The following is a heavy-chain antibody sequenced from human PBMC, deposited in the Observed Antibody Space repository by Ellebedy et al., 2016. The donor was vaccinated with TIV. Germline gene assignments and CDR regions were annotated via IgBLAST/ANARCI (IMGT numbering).Heavy chain of an antibody. D-gene: IGHD6-19*01. CDR1: GFVFRSYG. V-gene: IGHV3-30*18. J-gene: IGHJ4*02. CDR2: ISQDGSSE. CDR3: AKAQDGSVWYHY. Sequence: GESLKISCATSGFVFRSYGMHWVRQAPGKGLEWVALISQDGSSENYADSVKGRFTISRDNSKNTLYLQLNSLRADDTAVYYCAKAQDGSVWYHYWGQGTLVTVSS.